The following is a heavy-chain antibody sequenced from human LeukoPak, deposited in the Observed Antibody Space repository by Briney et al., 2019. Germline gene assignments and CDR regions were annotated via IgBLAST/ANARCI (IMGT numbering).Heavy chain of an antibody. CDR1: GGSISSGDYY. D-gene: IGHD4-17*01. V-gene: IGHV4-30-4*01. Sequence: SETLSLTCTVSGGSISSGDYYWSWIRQPPGKGLEWIGYIYYSGSTYYNPSLKSRVTISVDTSKNQFSLKLSSVTAADTAVYYCARQGRATVTTESIDYWGQGTLVTVSS. CDR2: IYYSGST. CDR3: ARQGRATVTTESIDY. J-gene: IGHJ4*02.